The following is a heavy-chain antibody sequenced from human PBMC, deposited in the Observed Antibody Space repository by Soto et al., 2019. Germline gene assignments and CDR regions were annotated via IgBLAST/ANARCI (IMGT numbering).Heavy chain of an antibody. J-gene: IGHJ4*02. V-gene: IGHV3-30*18. CDR1: GFTFSSYG. CDR3: AKPGGDSSGYYSNYFDY. D-gene: IGHD3-22*01. CDR2: ISYDGSNK. Sequence: GGSLRLSCAASGFTFSSYGMHWVRQAPGKGLEWVAVISYDGSNKYYADSVKGRFTISRDNSKNTLYLQMNSLRAEDTAVYYCAKPGGDSSGYYSNYFDYWGQGTLVTVSS.